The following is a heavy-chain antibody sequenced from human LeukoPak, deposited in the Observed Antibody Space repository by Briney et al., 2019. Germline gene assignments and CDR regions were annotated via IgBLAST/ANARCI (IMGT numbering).Heavy chain of an antibody. D-gene: IGHD6-19*01. CDR3: AKGFVGSSGWSDAFDI. CDR1: GFSCSSYG. J-gene: IGHJ3*02. V-gene: IGHV3-30*18. Sequence: GGSLRLSCAASGFSCSSYGMHGVRQAPGKGLEWVAVISYDGSNKYYADSVKGRFTISRDNSQNTLYLQMNSLRAEDTAVYYCAKGFVGSSGWSDAFDIWGPGTMVTVSS. CDR2: ISYDGSNK.